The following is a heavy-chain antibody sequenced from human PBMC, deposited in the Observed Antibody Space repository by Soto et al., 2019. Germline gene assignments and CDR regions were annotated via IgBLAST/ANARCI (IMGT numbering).Heavy chain of an antibody. Sequence: QVQLVESGGGVVRPGRSLRLSCVASEFSFSAYGMHWVRLAPGKGLQWVAVISYDGNDKYYADSVKGRFTISRDDSKNTLYLQMNSLRREDTAIYYCARRKTVTTGHYSSYIDVWGKGTTVTVSS. CDR2: ISYDGNDK. CDR1: EFSFSAYG. CDR3: ARRKTVTTGHYSSYIDV. V-gene: IGHV3-30*03. J-gene: IGHJ6*03. D-gene: IGHD4-17*01.